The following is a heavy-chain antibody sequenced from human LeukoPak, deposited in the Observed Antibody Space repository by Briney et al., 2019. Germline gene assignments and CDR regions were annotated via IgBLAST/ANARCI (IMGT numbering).Heavy chain of an antibody. CDR1: GGSFSGYY. CDR2: INHSGST. D-gene: IGHD5-18*01. CDR3: ARGRPRGYSYGFAPALDY. V-gene: IGHV4-34*01. J-gene: IGHJ4*02. Sequence: PSETLSLTCAVYGGSFSGYYWSWIRQPPGKGLEWIGEINHSGSTNYNPSLKSRVTISVDTSKNQFSLELSSVTAADTAVYYCARGRPRGYSYGFAPALDYWGQGTLVTVSS.